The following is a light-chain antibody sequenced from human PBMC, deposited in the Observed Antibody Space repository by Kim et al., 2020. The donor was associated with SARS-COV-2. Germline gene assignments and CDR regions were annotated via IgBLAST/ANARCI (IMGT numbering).Light chain of an antibody. CDR2: CAS. J-gene: IGKJ1*01. CDR3: QQYGTSLRT. Sequence: EIVLTQSPGTLSLSPGERATLSCRASQSVTSSYLAWYQQKPGQPPRLLIYCASNRATGIPDRFSGSGSGTDFTLTISRLESEDLAVYYCQQYGTSLRTFGQGTKVEIK. V-gene: IGKV3-20*01. CDR1: QSVTSSY.